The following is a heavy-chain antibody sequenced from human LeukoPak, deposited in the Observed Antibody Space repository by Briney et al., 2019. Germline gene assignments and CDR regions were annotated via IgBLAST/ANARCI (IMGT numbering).Heavy chain of an antibody. J-gene: IGHJ4*02. CDR3: ARGETATPFDY. CDR2: IIPIFGIA. V-gene: IGHV1-69*04. Sequence: SVKVSCKASGGTFSSYAISWVRQAPGQGLEWMGRIIPIFGIANYAQKFQGRVTITADKSTSTAYMELSSLRSEDTAVYYCARGETATPFDYWGQGTLVTVSS. CDR1: GGTFSSYA. D-gene: IGHD5-24*01.